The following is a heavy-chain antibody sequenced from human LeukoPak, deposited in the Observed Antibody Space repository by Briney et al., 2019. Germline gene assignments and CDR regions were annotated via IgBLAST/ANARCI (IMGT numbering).Heavy chain of an antibody. CDR2: IYSGGST. CDR1: GFTVSSNY. Sequence: GGSLRLSCAASGFTVSSNYMSWVRQAPGKGLEWVSVIYSGGSTYYADSVKGRFTISRDNCKNTLYLQMNSLRAEDTAVYYCARDCSSTSCSGDYWGQGTLVTVSS. CDR3: ARDCSSTSCSGDY. J-gene: IGHJ4*02. D-gene: IGHD2-2*01. V-gene: IGHV3-53*01.